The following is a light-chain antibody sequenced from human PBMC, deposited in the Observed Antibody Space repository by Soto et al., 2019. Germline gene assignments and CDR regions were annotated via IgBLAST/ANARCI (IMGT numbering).Light chain of an antibody. CDR3: QQYNNWPPLT. Sequence: EIVLTQSPGTLSLSPGERATLSCRASQTMRSSHLAWYQQKPGQAPRLLIYGASTRATGIPPRFSGSGSGTEFTLTISSLQSEDFAVYYCQQYNNWPPLTFGGGTKVDIK. CDR1: QTMRSSH. V-gene: IGKV3-15*01. CDR2: GAS. J-gene: IGKJ4*01.